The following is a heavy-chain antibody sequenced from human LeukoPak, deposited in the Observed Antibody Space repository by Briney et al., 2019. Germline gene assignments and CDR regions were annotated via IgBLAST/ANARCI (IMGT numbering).Heavy chain of an antibody. CDR1: GFAFSSFA. V-gene: IGHV3-23*01. CDR2: ITGGGIST. J-gene: IGHJ4*02. CDR3: ARDGLHTAHFDY. Sequence: PGGSLRLSCAASGFAFSSFAMSWVRQAPGKGLEWVSAITGGGISTYYADSVKGRFTISRDNARNSLYLQMNGLRDEDTAVYYCARDGLHTAHFDYWGQGTLVTVSS. D-gene: IGHD5-18*01.